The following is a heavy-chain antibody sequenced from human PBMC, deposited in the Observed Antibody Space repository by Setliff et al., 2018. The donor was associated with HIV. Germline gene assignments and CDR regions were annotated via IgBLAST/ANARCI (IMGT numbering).Heavy chain of an antibody. V-gene: IGHV3-20*03. D-gene: IGHD3-22*01. CDR3: ARVRRNYGTSNYEGYFDY. Sequence: PGTGLEWVSDIRWNGGRTGYADSVKGRFTISRDNAENFLFLEMNSLRAEDTALYYCARVRRNYGTSNYEGYFDYWGQGILVTVSS. CDR2: IRWNGGRT. J-gene: IGHJ4*02.